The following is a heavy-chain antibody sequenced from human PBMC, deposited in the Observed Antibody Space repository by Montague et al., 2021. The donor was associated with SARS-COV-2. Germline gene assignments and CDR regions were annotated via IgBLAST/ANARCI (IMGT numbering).Heavy chain of an antibody. CDR2: IYTSGST. CDR1: GGSISSGSYY. D-gene: IGHD5-18*01. V-gene: IGHV4-61*02. CDR3: ARAPDVDTAMVIYYYGMDV. J-gene: IGHJ6*02. Sequence: TLSLTCTVSGGSISSGSYYWSWIRQPAGKGLEWIGRIYTSGSTNYNPSLKSRVTISVDTSKNQFSLKLSFVTAADTAVYYCARAPDVDTAMVIYYYGMDVWGQGTTVTVSS.